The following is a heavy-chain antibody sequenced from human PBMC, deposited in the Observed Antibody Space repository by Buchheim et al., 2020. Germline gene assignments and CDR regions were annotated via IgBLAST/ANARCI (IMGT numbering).Heavy chain of an antibody. CDR2: IHGEYSDERTT. J-gene: IGHJ4*02. CDR3: ARGNYGFDY. CDR1: GFTFSRYN. V-gene: IGHV3-74*01. D-gene: IGHD1-7*01. Sequence: EVQLVESGGGLVQPGGSLRLSCAVSGFTFSRYNMHWVRQAPGKGLVWVSDIHGEYSDERTTNYADSVKGRFTISRDNAKNTVYLQMSNLRAEDTAVYYCARGNYGFDYWGQGTL.